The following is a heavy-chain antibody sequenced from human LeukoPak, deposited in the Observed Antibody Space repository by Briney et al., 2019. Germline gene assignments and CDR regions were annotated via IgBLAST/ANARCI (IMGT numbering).Heavy chain of an antibody. CDR2: IYHSWNT. CDR3: ARIGGSNYADY. J-gene: IGHJ4*02. CDR1: SYSISSGYY. V-gene: IGHV4-38-2*02. Sequence: PSETLSLTCTVSSYSISSGYYWGWIRQTPGQGLEWIGNIYHSWNTYYKSSLKSRVTISVDTSKNQFSLKLSSVTAADTAVYYCARIGGSNYADYWGQGTLVTVSS. D-gene: IGHD3-10*01.